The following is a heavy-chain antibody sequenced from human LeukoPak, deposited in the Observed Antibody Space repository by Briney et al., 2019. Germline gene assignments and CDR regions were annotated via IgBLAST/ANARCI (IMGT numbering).Heavy chain of an antibody. J-gene: IGHJ4*02. D-gene: IGHD2/OR15-2a*01. CDR1: GFTFSSFA. CDR2: FSETNSGI. Sequence: PGGSLRLSCAASGFTFSSFAMSWVRQAPGKGLEWVSGFSETNSGIYYADSAKGRFTISRDNSRNTLYLQMNSLGVEDTAVYFCAKVVQTGNSMFDYWGQGTLVTVSS. CDR3: AKVVQTGNSMFDY. V-gene: IGHV3-23*01.